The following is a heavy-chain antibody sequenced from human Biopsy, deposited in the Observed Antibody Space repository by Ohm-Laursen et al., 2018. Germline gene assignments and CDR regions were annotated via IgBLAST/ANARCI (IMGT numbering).Heavy chain of an antibody. J-gene: IGHJ6*02. D-gene: IGHD2/OR15-2a*01. CDR3: ARATNSTGWPYYYFYGMDV. V-gene: IGHV4-59*07. CDR2: IYYSGST. CDR1: GGSISSDY. Sequence: SDTLSLTWPVSGGSISSDYWSWIRQTPGKGLEWIGYIYYSGSTNYNPSLKSRVTISVDTSKNQFSLRLNSVTAADTAVYYCARATNSTGWPYYYFYGMDVRGQGTTVIVSS.